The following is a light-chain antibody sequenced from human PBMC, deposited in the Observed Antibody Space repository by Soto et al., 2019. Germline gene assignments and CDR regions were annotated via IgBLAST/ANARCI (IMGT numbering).Light chain of an antibody. J-gene: IGKJ1*01. CDR2: DAS. CDR3: QQRSNWPRT. CDR1: QSVSSY. V-gene: IGKV3-11*01. Sequence: EIVLTQSPATLSLSPGERATLSCTASQSVSSYLGWYQQKPGQAPRLLIYDASNRATGIPARFSGSGSGTDFTLTISSLDPEDFAVYYCQQRSNWPRTFGQGTKVEI.